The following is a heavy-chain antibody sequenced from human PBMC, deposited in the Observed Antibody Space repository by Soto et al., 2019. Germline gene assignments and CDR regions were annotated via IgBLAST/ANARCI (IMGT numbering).Heavy chain of an antibody. J-gene: IGHJ6*02. CDR1: GYTFTNYG. CDR3: AREGQAPYYYYGMDV. V-gene: IGHV1-18*01. Sequence: QVQVVQAGDEVKKPGASVKVSCKASGYTFTNYGFSWVRQAPGQGLEWMGWISGYNGNTKYAEKFQGRVTMTTDTSTSTGHMELRSLRSDDTAVYYCAREGQAPYYYYGMDVWGQGTEVTVSS. CDR2: ISGYNGNT.